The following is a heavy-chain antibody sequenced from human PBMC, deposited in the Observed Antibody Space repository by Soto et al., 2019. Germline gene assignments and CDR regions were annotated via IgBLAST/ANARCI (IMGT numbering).Heavy chain of an antibody. Sequence: QVQLVQSGAEVKKPGSSVKVSCKASGGTFSSYTISWVRQAPGQGLEWMGRIIPILGIANYAQKFQGRVTITADKSTSTAYMELSSLRSEDTAVYYCARNDGDYEWYGMDVWGQGTTVTVSS. CDR1: GGTFSSYT. V-gene: IGHV1-69*02. D-gene: IGHD4-17*01. CDR2: IIPILGIA. J-gene: IGHJ6*02. CDR3: ARNDGDYEWYGMDV.